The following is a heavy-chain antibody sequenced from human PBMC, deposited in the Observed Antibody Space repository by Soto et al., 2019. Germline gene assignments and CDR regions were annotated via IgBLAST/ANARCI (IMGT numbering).Heavy chain of an antibody. Sequence: PXGSLILSCTASGFTFNTHWMHWVRQAPGKGLVWVSRIYFDGITTNYADSVKGRLTVSRDNAKNTVYLHVNTLRDEDTAVYYCARGGAMGVDYWGQGPLVTV. CDR1: GFTFNTHW. CDR2: IYFDGITT. V-gene: IGHV3-74*01. D-gene: IGHD1-26*01. CDR3: ARGGAMGVDY. J-gene: IGHJ4*02.